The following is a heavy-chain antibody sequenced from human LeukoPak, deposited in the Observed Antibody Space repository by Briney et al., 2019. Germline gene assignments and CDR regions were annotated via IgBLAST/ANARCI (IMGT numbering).Heavy chain of an antibody. J-gene: IGHJ1*01. CDR3: VSSSGYDSAVFFPH. Sequence: SETLSLTCSVSGGSIRSYYWSWIRQPPGEGLEWLGYTFHTGRTSYNPSSKSRVTISLDTSKNQVSLKVTSVTAADTAVYYCVSSSGYDSAVFFPHWGQGTLLTVSS. CDR2: TFHTGRT. V-gene: IGHV4-59*12. D-gene: IGHD5-12*01. CDR1: GGSIRSYY.